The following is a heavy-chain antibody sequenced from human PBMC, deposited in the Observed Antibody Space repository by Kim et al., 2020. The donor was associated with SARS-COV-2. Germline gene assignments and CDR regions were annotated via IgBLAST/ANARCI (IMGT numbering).Heavy chain of an antibody. J-gene: IGHJ6*02. CDR2: INPSGGST. V-gene: IGHV1-46*01. CDR3: ASPIVVVPPYYYYGMDV. CDR1: GYTFTSYY. Sequence: ASVKVSCKASGYTFTSYYMHWVRQAPGQGLEWMGIINPSGGSTSYAQKFQGRVTMTRDTSTSTVYMELSSLRSEDTAVYYCASPIVVVPPYYYYGMDVWGQGTTVTVSS. D-gene: IGHD2-2*01.